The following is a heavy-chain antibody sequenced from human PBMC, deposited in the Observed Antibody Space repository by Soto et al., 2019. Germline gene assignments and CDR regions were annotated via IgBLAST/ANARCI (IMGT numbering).Heavy chain of an antibody. Sequence: GGSLRLSCAASGFTFSSYAMSWVRQAPGKGLEWVSAISGSGGSTYYADSVKGRFTISRDNSKNTLYLQMNSLRAEDTAVYYSAKDQGRVGDFWSGYSFDYWGQGTLVTVSS. CDR3: AKDQGRVGDFWSGYSFDY. CDR1: GFTFSSYA. V-gene: IGHV3-23*01. CDR2: ISGSGGST. D-gene: IGHD3-3*01. J-gene: IGHJ4*02.